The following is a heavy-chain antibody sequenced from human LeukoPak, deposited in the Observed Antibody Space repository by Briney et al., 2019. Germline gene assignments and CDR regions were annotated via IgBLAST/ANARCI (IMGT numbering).Heavy chain of an antibody. V-gene: IGHV3-48*01. D-gene: IGHD5-24*01. CDR2: ISSLGSTI. CDR3: ARGEQEMATMSIDY. CDR1: GFTFSSYS. J-gene: IGHJ4*02. Sequence: GGSLRLSCAASGFTFSSYSMDWVRQAPGKGLEWVSYISSLGSTIYYADSVKGRFTISRDNAKNSLYLQMNSLRAEDTAVYYCARGEQEMATMSIDYWGQGTLVTVSS.